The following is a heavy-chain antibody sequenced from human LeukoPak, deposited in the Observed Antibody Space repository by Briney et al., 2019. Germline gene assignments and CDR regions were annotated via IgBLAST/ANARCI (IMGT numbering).Heavy chain of an antibody. D-gene: IGHD5-12*01. J-gene: IGHJ6*02. CDR1: GYTFTSYG. CDR3: AYRGYSGYDEIYYYYGMDV. V-gene: IGHV1-2*02. Sequence: SVKVSCKASGYTFTSYGISWVRQAPGQGLEWMGWINPNSGGTNYAQKFQGRVTMTRDTSISTAYMELSRLRSDDTAVYYCAYRGYSGYDEIYYYYGMDVWGQGTTVTVSS. CDR2: INPNSGGT.